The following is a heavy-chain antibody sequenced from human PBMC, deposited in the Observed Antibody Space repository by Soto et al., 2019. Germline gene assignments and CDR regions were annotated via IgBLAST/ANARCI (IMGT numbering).Heavy chain of an antibody. CDR3: VCSSSDSFYGMDV. D-gene: IGHD6-6*01. V-gene: IGHV4-34*01. CDR2: INQSGST. Sequence: QVQLQQWGAGLLKTSETLSLTCAVYGGSFSDYYWTWIRQPPGKGLEWIGEINQSGSTNYRPSLRSRVTMSVDTSKPQFSLKMSSVTAADTAVYYCVCSSSDSFYGMDVWGQGTTVTVSS. CDR1: GGSFSDYY. J-gene: IGHJ6*02.